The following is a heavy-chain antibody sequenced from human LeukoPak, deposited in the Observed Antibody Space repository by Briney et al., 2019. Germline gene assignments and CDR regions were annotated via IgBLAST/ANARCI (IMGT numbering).Heavy chain of an antibody. J-gene: IGHJ6*04. CDR2: ISSSGSTI. V-gene: IGHV3-48*03. Sequence: PGGSLRLSCAASGFTFSSYEMNWVSQAPGKGLEWVSYISSSGSTIYYADSVKGRFTISRVNAKNSLYLQINRLRAEDTAVYFCAELGITMIGGVWGKGATVTISS. CDR1: GFTFSSYE. CDR3: AELGITMIGGV. D-gene: IGHD3-10*02.